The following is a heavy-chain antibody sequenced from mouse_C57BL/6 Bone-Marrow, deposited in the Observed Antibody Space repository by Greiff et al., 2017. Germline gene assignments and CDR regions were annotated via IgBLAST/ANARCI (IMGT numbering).Heavy chain of an antibody. Sequence: EVKLVESGGGLVKPGGSLKLSCAASGFTFSSYTMSWVRQTPEKRLEWVATISGGGGNTYYPDSVKGRFTISRDNAKNTLYMQISSLRSEDTALYYCAREGVRRRYYYFDGWGQGTTLTVSS. V-gene: IGHV5-9*01. CDR1: GFTFSSYT. J-gene: IGHJ2*01. CDR2: ISGGGGNT. D-gene: IGHD2-14*01. CDR3: AREGVRRRYYYFDG.